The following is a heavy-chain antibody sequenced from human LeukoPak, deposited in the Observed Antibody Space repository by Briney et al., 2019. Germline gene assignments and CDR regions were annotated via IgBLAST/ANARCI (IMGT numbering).Heavy chain of an antibody. CDR3: ARIRYSSGWYAFDI. D-gene: IGHD6-19*01. CDR1: GFSLSTSGMC. J-gene: IGHJ3*02. V-gene: IGHV2-70*01. CDR2: IDWDDDK. Sequence: SGPALVKPTQPLTLTCTFSGFSLSTSGMCVGWIRQPPGKALEWLALIDWDDDKYYSTSLETRLTISKDTSKSQVVLTMTNMDPVDTATYYCARIRYSSGWYAFDIWGQGTMVTVSS.